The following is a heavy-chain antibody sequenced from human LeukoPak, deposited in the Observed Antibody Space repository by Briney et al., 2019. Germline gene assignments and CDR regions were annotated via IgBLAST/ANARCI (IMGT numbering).Heavy chain of an antibody. Sequence: SETLSLTCTVSGGSLRTYYWSWIRQPPGKGLEWIGHIYYTGSTNYNPSLKSRATISVDASNNQFSLKLSSVTAADTAVYYCARHPSAVAGKTFDCWGQGTLVTVSS. D-gene: IGHD6-19*01. J-gene: IGHJ4*02. CDR3: ARHPSAVAGKTFDC. CDR2: IYYTGST. CDR1: GGSLRTYY. V-gene: IGHV4-59*08.